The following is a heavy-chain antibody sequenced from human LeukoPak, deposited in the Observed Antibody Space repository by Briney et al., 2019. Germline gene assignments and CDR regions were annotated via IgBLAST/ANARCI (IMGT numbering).Heavy chain of an antibody. CDR3: ARVGNYGDYGFGY. V-gene: IGHV3-66*01. Sequence: GGSLRLSCAASGFTVSSNYMSWVRQAPGKGLEWVSVIYSGGSTYYADSVKGRFTISRDNSKNTLYLQMNSLRAEDTAVYYCARVGNYGDYGFGYWGQGTLVTVSS. CDR1: GFTVSSNY. D-gene: IGHD4-17*01. CDR2: IYSGGST. J-gene: IGHJ4*02.